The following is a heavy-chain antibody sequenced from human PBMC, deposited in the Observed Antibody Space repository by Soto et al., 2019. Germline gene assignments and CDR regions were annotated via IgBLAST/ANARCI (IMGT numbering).Heavy chain of an antibody. Sequence: SGPTLVNPTQTLTLTCLFSGFSLRTSGVGGGWIRQPPGKALEWLGFIYWSDDKRYSPSLKSRLTITNDTSNNQVVLTMTNMDPVDTATYYCAKSGSSGWYGWFDPWGQGTLVTVSS. CDR1: GFSLRTSGVG. CDR3: AKSGSSGWYGWFDP. J-gene: IGHJ5*02. D-gene: IGHD6-19*01. CDR2: IYWSDDK. V-gene: IGHV2-5*01.